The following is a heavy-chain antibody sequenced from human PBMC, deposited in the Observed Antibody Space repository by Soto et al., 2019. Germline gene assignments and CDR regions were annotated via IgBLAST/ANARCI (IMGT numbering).Heavy chain of an antibody. D-gene: IGHD5-12*01. CDR3: ARSNVDIVATYGYFDY. V-gene: IGHV1-69*13. CDR2: IIPIFGTA. J-gene: IGHJ4*02. CDR1: GGTFSSYA. Sequence: ASVKVSCKASGGTFSSYAISWVRQAPGQGLEWMGGIIPIFGTANYAQKFQGRVTITADESTSTAYMELSSLRSEDTAVYYCARSNVDIVATYGYFDYWGQGTLVTV.